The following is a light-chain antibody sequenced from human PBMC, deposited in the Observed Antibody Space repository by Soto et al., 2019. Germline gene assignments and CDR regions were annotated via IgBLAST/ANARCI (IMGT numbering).Light chain of an antibody. CDR2: QTS. V-gene: IGKV3-11*01. Sequence: EIVLTQSPATLSSFPGDRVTLSCRASQYINTRLAWYQHRPGQAPRLLIYQTSIRAAGIPARFSASGSGTDFTLTISDVQPADFALYYCHQRQSWPRTFGQGTKGDI. CDR3: HQRQSWPRT. CDR1: QYINTR. J-gene: IGKJ1*01.